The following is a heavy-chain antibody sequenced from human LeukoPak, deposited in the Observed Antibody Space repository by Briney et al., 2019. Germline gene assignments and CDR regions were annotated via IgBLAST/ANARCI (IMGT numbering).Heavy chain of an antibody. D-gene: IGHD3-10*01. V-gene: IGHV3-23*01. CDR2: ISGGGGST. Sequence: GGSLRLSCAASGFTFSSYAMSWVRQAPGKGLEWVSAISGGGGSTYYADSVKGRFTISRDNSKNTLYLQMNGLRAEDTAVYYCAKRDGSGSYSFDYWGQGTLVTVSS. CDR1: GFTFSSYA. CDR3: AKRDGSGSYSFDY. J-gene: IGHJ4*02.